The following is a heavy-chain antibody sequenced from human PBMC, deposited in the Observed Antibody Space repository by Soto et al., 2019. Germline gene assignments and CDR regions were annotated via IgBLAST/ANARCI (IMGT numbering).Heavy chain of an antibody. Sequence: SETLSLTCTVSGGSISSSSYYWGWIRQPPGKGLEWIGSIYYSGSTYYNPSLKSRVTISVDTSKNQFSLKLSSVTAADTAVYYCARHRTYDFWSGYYTEDYYYYGMDVWGQGTTGTVSS. D-gene: IGHD3-3*01. V-gene: IGHV4-39*01. J-gene: IGHJ6*02. CDR2: IYYSGST. CDR3: ARHRTYDFWSGYYTEDYYYYGMDV. CDR1: GGSISSSSYY.